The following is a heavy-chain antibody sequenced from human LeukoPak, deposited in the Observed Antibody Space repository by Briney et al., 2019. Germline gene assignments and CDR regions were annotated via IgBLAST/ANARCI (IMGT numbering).Heavy chain of an antibody. D-gene: IGHD2-21*01. CDR2: ISGSAIST. J-gene: IGHJ5*02. Sequence: PGGSLRLSCAASGFTFSSYAMSWIRQAPGKGLEWVSSISGSAISTYYADSVKGRFTISRDNSRNTLYLQMDSLRGEDTAVYYCAKDPYRVIVATGNYLDPWGQGTLVTVSS. CDR1: GFTFSSYA. V-gene: IGHV3-23*01. CDR3: AKDPYRVIVATGNYLDP.